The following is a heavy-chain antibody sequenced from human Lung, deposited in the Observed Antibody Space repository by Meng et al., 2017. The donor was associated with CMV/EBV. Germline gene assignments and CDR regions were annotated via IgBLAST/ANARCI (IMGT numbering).Heavy chain of an antibody. Sequence: SGPXLVKPTQTLTLTCTFSGFSPSTSGVGVGWIRQPPGKALEWLALIYWNDDKRYSPSLKSRLTITKDTSKNQVVLTMTNMDPVDTATYYCAHRPVSGAGKEEYYFDYWXQGTXVTVSS. D-gene: IGHD6-19*01. CDR3: AHRPVSGAGKEEYYFDY. CDR1: GFSPSTSGVG. CDR2: IYWNDDK. V-gene: IGHV2-5*01. J-gene: IGHJ4*02.